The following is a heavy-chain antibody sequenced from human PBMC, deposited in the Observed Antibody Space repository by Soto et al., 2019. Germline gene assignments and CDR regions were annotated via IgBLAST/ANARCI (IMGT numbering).Heavy chain of an antibody. J-gene: IGHJ4*02. CDR3: ARVPRYSYGYMLFDC. Sequence: SETLSLTCTVSGGSISSGGYYWSWIRQHPGKGLEWIGYIYYSGSTYYNPSLKSRVTISVDTSKNQFSLKLSSVTAADTVVYYCARVPRYSYGYMLFDCWGQGTLVTVSS. V-gene: IGHV4-31*03. CDR1: GGSISSGGYY. CDR2: IYYSGST. D-gene: IGHD5-18*01.